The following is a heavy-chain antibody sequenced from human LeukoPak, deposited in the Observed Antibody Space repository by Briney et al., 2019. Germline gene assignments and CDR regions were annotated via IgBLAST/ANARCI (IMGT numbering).Heavy chain of an antibody. CDR1: GFTFSNSW. CDR2: INSDGSTT. V-gene: IGHV3-74*01. Sequence: PGGSLRLSCAASGFTFSNSWMHWVRQAPGKGLLWVSHINSDGSTTNYADSVKGRFTISRDNSKNTLYLQMNSLRAEDTAVYYCATRNLFDKKGPYLYYFDFWGQGTLVTVSS. CDR3: ATRNLFDKKGPYLYYFDF. D-gene: IGHD3-16*01. J-gene: IGHJ4*02.